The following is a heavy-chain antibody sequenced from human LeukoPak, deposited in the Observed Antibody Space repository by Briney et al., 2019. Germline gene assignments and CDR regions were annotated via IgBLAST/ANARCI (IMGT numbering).Heavy chain of an antibody. CDR1: GFTFSSYA. CDR2: ISGSGGST. D-gene: IGHD4-17*01. V-gene: IGHV3-23*01. J-gene: IGHJ4*02. CDR3: AKVGPHDYGAVVDY. Sequence: TGGSLRLSCAASGFTFSSYAMSWVSQAPGKGLEWVSAISGSGGSTYYADSVKGRFTISRDNSKNTLYLQMNSLRAEDTAVYYCAKVGPHDYGAVVDYWGQGTLVTVSS.